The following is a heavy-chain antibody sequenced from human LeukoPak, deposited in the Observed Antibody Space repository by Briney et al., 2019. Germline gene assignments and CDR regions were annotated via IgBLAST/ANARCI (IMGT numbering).Heavy chain of an antibody. CDR1: GGSISSYY. D-gene: IGHD3-10*01. Sequence: SETLSLTCTVSGGSISSYYWSWIRQPAGKGLEWIGRIYTSGSTNYNPSLKSRVTMSVDTSKNQFSLKLSSVTAADTAVYYCARDSSLWFGSSYFDYWGQGTLVTVSS. V-gene: IGHV4-4*07. CDR2: IYTSGST. CDR3: ARDSSLWFGSSYFDY. J-gene: IGHJ4*02.